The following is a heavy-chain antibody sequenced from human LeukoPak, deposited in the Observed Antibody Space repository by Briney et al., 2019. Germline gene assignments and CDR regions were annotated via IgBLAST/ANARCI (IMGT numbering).Heavy chain of an antibody. Sequence: GGSLRLSCAASGFTFSSYDMHWVRQAPGKGLEWVAFIRYDGSHKYYADSVKGRLTISRDNSKKTLYLQMNSLRAEDTAVYYCAKTRLDYYDSSGSYYFDYWGQGTLVTVSS. CDR1: GFTFSSYD. V-gene: IGHV3-30*02. CDR3: AKTRLDYYDSSGSYYFDY. D-gene: IGHD3-22*01. CDR2: IRYDGSHK. J-gene: IGHJ4*02.